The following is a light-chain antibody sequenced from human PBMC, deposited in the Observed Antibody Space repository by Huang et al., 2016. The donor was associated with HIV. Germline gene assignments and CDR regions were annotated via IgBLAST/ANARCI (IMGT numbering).Light chain of an antibody. CDR3: LQYNTWPRT. CDR1: QSVSDN. J-gene: IGKJ1*01. Sequence: EIVMTQSPATLSVSPGERATLSCRASQSVSDNVAWYKQDSGQAPRLLIYGASTRATGIPARFSGSVSGTEFTHTISSLQSEDFGVYWCLQYNTWPRTFGQGTKVEV. CDR2: GAS. V-gene: IGKV3D-15*01.